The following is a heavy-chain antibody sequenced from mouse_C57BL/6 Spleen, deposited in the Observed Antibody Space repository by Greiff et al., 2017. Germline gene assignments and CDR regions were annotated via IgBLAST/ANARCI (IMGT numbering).Heavy chain of an antibody. D-gene: IGHD2-4*01. CDR1: GYTFTSYW. Sequence: QVQLQQPGAELVKPGASVKLSCKASGYTFTSYWMQWVKQRPGQGLEWIGEIDPSDSYTNYNQKFKGKATLTVDTSSSTAYMQLSSLTSEDSAVYYCARDYYDYWFAYWGQGTLVTVSA. CDR3: ARDYYDYWFAY. V-gene: IGHV1-50*01. J-gene: IGHJ3*01. CDR2: IDPSDSYT.